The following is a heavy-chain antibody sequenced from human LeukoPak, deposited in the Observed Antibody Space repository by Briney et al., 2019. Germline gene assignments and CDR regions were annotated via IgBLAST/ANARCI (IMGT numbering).Heavy chain of an antibody. D-gene: IGHD6-19*01. J-gene: IGHJ5*02. Sequence: PSETLSLTCAVYGGSFSGYYWSWIRQPPGKGLEWIGEINHSGSTNYNPSLKSRVTISVDTSKNQFSLKLSSVTAADTAVYYCARNKAVTFNWFDPWGQGTLVTVSS. CDR2: INHSGST. V-gene: IGHV4-34*01. CDR1: GGSFSGYY. CDR3: ARNKAVTFNWFDP.